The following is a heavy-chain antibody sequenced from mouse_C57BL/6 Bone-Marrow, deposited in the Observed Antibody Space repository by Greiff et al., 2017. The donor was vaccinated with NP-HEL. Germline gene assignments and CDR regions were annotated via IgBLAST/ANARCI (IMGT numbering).Heavy chain of an antibody. CDR1: GYTFTSYW. CDR3: AREDYYGSSYLYWYFDV. J-gene: IGHJ1*03. CDR2: IYPSDSET. V-gene: IGHV1-61*01. Sequence: QVQLQQPGAELVRPGSSVKLSCKASGYTFTSYWMDWVKQRPGQGLEWIGNIYPSDSETHYNQKFKDKATLTVDKSSSTAYMQLSSLTSEDSAVYYCAREDYYGSSYLYWYFDVWGTGTTVTVSS. D-gene: IGHD1-1*01.